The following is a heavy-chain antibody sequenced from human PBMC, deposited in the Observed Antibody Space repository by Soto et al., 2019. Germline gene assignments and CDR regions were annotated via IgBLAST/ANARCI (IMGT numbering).Heavy chain of an antibody. CDR3: ARRVQVWLPDYYGMDV. V-gene: IGHV1-18*01. CDR2: ISTLNGNT. J-gene: IGHJ6*02. Sequence: QAQLVQSGAEVKKPGASVNVSCKASGYDYVTYAITWVRQRPGQGLEWMGWISTLNGNTNYAQNFQGRVTKTTDTSTRIVHLELRSLRSADTAVYYCARRVQVWLPDYYGMDVWGQGTTVTVSS. D-gene: IGHD5-18*01. CDR1: GYDYVTYA.